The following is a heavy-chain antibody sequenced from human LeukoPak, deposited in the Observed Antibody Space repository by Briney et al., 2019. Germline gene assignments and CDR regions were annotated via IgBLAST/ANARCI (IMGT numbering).Heavy chain of an antibody. V-gene: IGHV4-30-2*01. J-gene: IGHJ4*02. CDR1: GGSISSGGYY. CDR2: IYHSGST. Sequence: PSQTLSLTCTVSGGSISSGGYYWSWIRQPPGKGLEWIGYIYHSGSTYYNPSLKSRVTISVDRSKNQFSLKLSSVTAADTAVYYCARVIPASGSAPGYFDYWGQGTLVTVSS. CDR3: ARVIPASGSAPGYFDY. D-gene: IGHD1-26*01.